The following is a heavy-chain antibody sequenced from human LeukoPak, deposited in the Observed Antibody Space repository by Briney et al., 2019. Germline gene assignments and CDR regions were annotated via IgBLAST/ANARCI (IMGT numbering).Heavy chain of an antibody. V-gene: IGHV3-11*01. J-gene: IGHJ5*02. CDR1: GFTLSHYY. Sequence: GGSLRLSCAASGFTLSHYYMTWIRQAPGKGLEWLSCISSSGDTIYYADSVKGRFTVSRDNAENSLYLQMNSLRAEDTAMYYCARRNGHTWDVGNWFDPWGQGTLVTVSS. CDR3: ARRNGHTWDVGNWFDP. CDR2: ISSSGDTI. D-gene: IGHD5-24*01.